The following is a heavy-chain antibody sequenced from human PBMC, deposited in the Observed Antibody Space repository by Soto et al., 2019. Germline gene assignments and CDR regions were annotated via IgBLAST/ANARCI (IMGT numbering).Heavy chain of an antibody. CDR2: VSGYGGST. V-gene: IGHV3-23*01. CDR3: AKVTSGWYLD. CDR1: GFTFSTYA. Sequence: GGSLRLSCAASGFTFSTYAMSWVRQAPGKGLEWVSTVSGYGGSTDYADSVKGPFITSRDNSKDTMYLQMNSLKVDDTAVYYCAKVTSGWYLDWGQGTLVTVSS. J-gene: IGHJ4*02. D-gene: IGHD6-19*01.